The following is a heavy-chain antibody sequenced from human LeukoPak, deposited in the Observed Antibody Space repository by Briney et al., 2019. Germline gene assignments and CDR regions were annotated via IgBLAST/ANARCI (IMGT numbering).Heavy chain of an antibody. D-gene: IGHD2-15*01. V-gene: IGHV4-4*07. CDR3: ARDGLVVVVAATQLNYFDY. Sequence: SETLSLTCTVSGGSISSYYWSWIRQPAGKGLEWIGRIYTSGSTNYNPSLKKRVTMSVDTSKNQFSLKLSSVTAADTAVYYCARDGLVVVVAATQLNYFDYWGQGTLVTVSS. J-gene: IGHJ4*02. CDR2: IYTSGST. CDR1: GGSISSYY.